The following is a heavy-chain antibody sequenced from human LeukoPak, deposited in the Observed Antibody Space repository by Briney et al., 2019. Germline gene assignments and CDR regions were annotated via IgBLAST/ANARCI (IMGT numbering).Heavy chain of an antibody. CDR3: ARDLVVVVAATSPTDYYYGMDV. D-gene: IGHD2-15*01. CDR2: ISSSSSYI. V-gene: IGHV3-21*01. CDR1: GFTFSSYS. Sequence: GGSLRLSCAASGFTFSSYSMNWVRQAPGKGLEWVSSISSSSSYIYYADSVKGRFTISRDNAKNSLYLQMNSLRAEDTAAYYCARDLVVVVAATSPTDYYYGMDVWGQGTTVTVSS. J-gene: IGHJ6*02.